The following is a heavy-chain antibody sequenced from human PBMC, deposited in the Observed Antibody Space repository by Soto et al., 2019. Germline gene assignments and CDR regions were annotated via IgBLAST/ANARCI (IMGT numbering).Heavy chain of an antibody. CDR3: ARPLRGYSGSVDY. D-gene: IGHD5-12*01. J-gene: IGHJ4*02. CDR2: ISSSSSTI. Sequence: PGGSLRLSCAASGFTFSSYSMNWVRQAPGKGLEWVSYISSSSSTIYYADSVKGRFTISRDNAKNSLYLQMNSLRAEDTAVYYCARPLRGYSGSVDYWGQGTLVTVSS. CDR1: GFTFSSYS. V-gene: IGHV3-48*01.